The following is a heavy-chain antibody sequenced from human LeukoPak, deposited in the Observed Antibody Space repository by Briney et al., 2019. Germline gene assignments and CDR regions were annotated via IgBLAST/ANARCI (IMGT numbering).Heavy chain of an antibody. J-gene: IGHJ3*02. Sequence: GGSLRLSCAASGFTLSSYRMDWVRQAPGKGLEWVSSISSSSSYIYYADSVKGRFTIYRDNAKNSLYLQMNSLRAEDTAVYYCARYPWFGDRDNAFDIWGQGTMVTVSS. D-gene: IGHD3-10*01. CDR2: ISSSSSYI. V-gene: IGHV3-21*01. CDR1: GFTLSSYR. CDR3: ARYPWFGDRDNAFDI.